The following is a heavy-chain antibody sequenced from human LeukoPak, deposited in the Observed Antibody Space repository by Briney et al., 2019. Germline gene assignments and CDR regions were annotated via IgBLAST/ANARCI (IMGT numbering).Heavy chain of an antibody. J-gene: IGHJ4*02. CDR3: AKDPPGAKAFDY. D-gene: IGHD4/OR15-4a*01. CDR1: GFTFSSYE. V-gene: IGHV3-48*03. Sequence: PGGSLRLSCAASGFTFSSYEMNWVRQAPGKGLEWISYVTSSGGTTYYADSVKGRFTISRDTSKSTVYLQMSSLRAEDTAVYYCAKDPPGAKAFDYWGQGTPVTVSS. CDR2: VTSSGGTT.